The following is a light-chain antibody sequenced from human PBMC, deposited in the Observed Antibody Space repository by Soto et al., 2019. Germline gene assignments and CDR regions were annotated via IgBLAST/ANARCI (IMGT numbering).Light chain of an antibody. J-gene: IGKJ5*01. V-gene: IGKV3-15*01. CDR1: QTISRH. Sequence: VMTQAPGTLCMSPGETAILSCRASQTISRHLAWYNQKPGQAPRLLIYSGSTSATGIPARFSGSGSETVFTLTISSLQSEDFAVYFCQEYKNWPRGPFGQGTRLEI. CDR3: QEYKNWPRGP. CDR2: SGS.